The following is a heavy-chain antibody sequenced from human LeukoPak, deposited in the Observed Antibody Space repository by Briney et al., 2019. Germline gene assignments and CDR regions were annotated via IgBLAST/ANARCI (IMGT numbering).Heavy chain of an antibody. V-gene: IGHV1-8*03. CDR3: ARSHYDFWSGYYAKGEGDSTSGLFDY. J-gene: IGHJ4*02. D-gene: IGHD3-3*01. CDR2: MNPNSGNT. CDR1: GYTFTSYD. Sequence: GASVKVSCKASGYTFTSYDINWVRQATGQGLEWMGWMNPNSGNTGYAQKFQGRVTITRNTSISTAYMELSSLRSEDTAVYYCARSHYDFWSGYYAKGEGDSTSGLFDYWGQGTLVTVSS.